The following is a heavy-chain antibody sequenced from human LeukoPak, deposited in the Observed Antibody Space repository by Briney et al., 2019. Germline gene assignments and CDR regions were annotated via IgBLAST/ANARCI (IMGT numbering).Heavy chain of an antibody. D-gene: IGHD3-22*01. CDR1: GFTFSSYS. J-gene: IGHJ4*02. CDR2: ISSSSSYI. V-gene: IGHV3-21*01. CDR3: ARAGPSYYDSSGPR. Sequence: SGGSLRLSCAASGFTFSSYSMNWVRQAPGKGLEWVSSISSSSSYIYYADSVKGRFTISRDNAKNSLYLQMNSLRAEDTAVYYCARAGPSYYDSSGPRWGQGTLVTVSS.